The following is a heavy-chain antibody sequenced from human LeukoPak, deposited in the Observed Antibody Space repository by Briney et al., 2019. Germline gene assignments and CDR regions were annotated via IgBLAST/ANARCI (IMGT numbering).Heavy chain of an antibody. Sequence: ASETLSLTCTVSGGSISSYYWSWIRQPPGKGLEWIGEINHSGSTNYNPSLKSRVTISVDTSKNQFSLKLSSVTAADTAVYYCAGTPGYSSGWHYPNWGQGTLVTVSS. J-gene: IGHJ4*02. CDR3: AGTPGYSSGWHYPN. V-gene: IGHV4-34*01. CDR2: INHSGST. CDR1: GGSISSYY. D-gene: IGHD6-19*01.